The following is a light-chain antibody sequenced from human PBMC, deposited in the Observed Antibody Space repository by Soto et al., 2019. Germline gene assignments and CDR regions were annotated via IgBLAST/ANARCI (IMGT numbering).Light chain of an antibody. V-gene: IGKV1-5*03. CDR2: KAS. CDR1: QSISTW. CDR3: QQYSSFPPYT. Sequence: DIQMTQSPSTLSTSVGERVTITCRASQSISTWLAWYQQKPGKAPRLLIYKASSLEEGVPSRFXGSGSGTEFSLTISSLQADDFATYFCQQYSSFPPYTFGQGTKLEI. J-gene: IGKJ2*01.